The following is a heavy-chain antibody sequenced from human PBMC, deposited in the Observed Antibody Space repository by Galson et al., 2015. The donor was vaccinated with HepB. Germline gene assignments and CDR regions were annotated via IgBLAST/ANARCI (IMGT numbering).Heavy chain of an antibody. V-gene: IGHV3-9*01. J-gene: IGHJ4*02. CDR2: ISWNSGSI. D-gene: IGHD3-3*01. Sequence: SLRLSCAASGFTFDDYAMHWVRQAPGKGLEWVSGISWNSGSIGYADSVKGRFTISRDNAKNSLYLQMNSLRAEDTALYYCAKGGGYDFWKAPHFDYWGQGTLVTVSS. CDR3: AKGGGYDFWKAPHFDY. CDR1: GFTFDDYA.